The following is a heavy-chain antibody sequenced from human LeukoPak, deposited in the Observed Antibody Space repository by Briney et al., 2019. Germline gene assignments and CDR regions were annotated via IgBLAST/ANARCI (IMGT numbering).Heavy chain of an antibody. D-gene: IGHD3-3*01. CDR2: ISGSGSST. V-gene: IGHV3-23*01. J-gene: IGHJ3*02. CDR3: TTTTERGWLLSGAFDI. Sequence: GGTLRLSCAASGFTFTSYGMSWVRQAPGKGLEWGSAISGSGSSTYYADSVKGRITISRDNFKNTLYLQMNSLKTEDTAVYYCTTTTERGWLLSGAFDIWGQGTMVTVSS. CDR1: GFTFTSYG.